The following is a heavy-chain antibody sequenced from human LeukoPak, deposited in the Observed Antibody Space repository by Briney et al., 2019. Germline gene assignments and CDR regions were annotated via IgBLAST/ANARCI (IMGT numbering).Heavy chain of an antibody. J-gene: IGHJ4*02. V-gene: IGHV1-69*02. CDR3: ARLVPAATPDSKNRDC. CDR2: IVPILGIA. CDR1: GGTFTSYT. Sequence: SVKVSCKASGGTFTSYTISWVRQAPGQGLEWMGRIVPILGIANYAQKFQGRVTITADKSTSTAYMELSSLRSEDTAVYYCARLVPAATPDSKNRDCWGQGTLVTVSS. D-gene: IGHD2-2*01.